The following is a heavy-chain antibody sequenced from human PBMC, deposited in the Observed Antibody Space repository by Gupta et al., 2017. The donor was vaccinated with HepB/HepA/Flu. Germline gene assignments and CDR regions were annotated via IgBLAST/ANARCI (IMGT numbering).Heavy chain of an antibody. CDR2: IYYSGST. CDR3: ARSDIVVVPASYAFDI. V-gene: IGHV4-59*01. D-gene: IGHD2-2*01. J-gene: IGHJ3*02. CDR1: GGSISSYY. Sequence: QVQLQESGPGLVKPSETLSLTCTVSGGSISSYYWRWIRKPPGKGLEWIGYIYYSGSTNYHPSLKSRVTISVDTSKNQFSLKLSSVTAADTAVYYCARSDIVVVPASYAFDIWGQGTMVTVSS.